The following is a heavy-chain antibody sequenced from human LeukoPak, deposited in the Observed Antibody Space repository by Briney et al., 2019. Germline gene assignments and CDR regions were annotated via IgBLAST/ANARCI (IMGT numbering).Heavy chain of an antibody. D-gene: IGHD6-13*01. CDR1: GFTFSNAW. CDR3: THGHSSSWYNFFDS. CDR2: IKSNTDGETT. J-gene: IGHJ4*02. V-gene: IGHV3-15*01. Sequence: PGGSLRPSCAASGFTFSNAWMSWVRQAPGKGLEWVGRIKSNTDGETTDYAAPVKGRFTLSRDDSKNTLYLQMSSLKTEDTAVYYCTHGHSSSWYNFFDSWGQGTLVTVSS.